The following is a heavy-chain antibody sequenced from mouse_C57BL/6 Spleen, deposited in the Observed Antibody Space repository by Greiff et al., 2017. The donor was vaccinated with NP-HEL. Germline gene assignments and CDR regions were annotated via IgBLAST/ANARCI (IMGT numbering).Heavy chain of an antibody. CDR1: GYTFTEYT. CDR3: ARHDPYDGYLFAY. CDR2: FYPGSGSI. Sequence: VHRVESGAELVKPGASVKLSCKASGYTFTEYTIHWVKQRSGQGLEWMGWFYPGSGSIKYNEKFKDKATLTADKSSSTVYMELSRLTSEDSAVYFCARHDPYDGYLFAYWGQGTLVTVSA. J-gene: IGHJ3*01. D-gene: IGHD2-3*01. V-gene: IGHV1-62-2*01.